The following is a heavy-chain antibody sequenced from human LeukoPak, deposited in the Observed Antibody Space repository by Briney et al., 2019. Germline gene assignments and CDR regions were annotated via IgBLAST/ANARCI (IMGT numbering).Heavy chain of an antibody. V-gene: IGHV4-4*02. CDR1: GGSISSSNW. Sequence: TSETLSLTCAVSGGSISSSNWWSWVRQPPGKGLEWIGEIYHSGSTNYNPSLKSRLTISVDTSKNQFSLKLSSVTAADTAVYYCARESRRDGYKFDYWGQGALVTVSS. CDR3: ARESRRDGYKFDY. D-gene: IGHD5-24*01. J-gene: IGHJ4*02. CDR2: IYHSGST.